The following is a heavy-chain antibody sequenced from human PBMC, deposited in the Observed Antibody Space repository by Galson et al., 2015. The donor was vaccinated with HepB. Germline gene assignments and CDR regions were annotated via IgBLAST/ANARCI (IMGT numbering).Heavy chain of an antibody. CDR2: IKSKTDGGTT. D-gene: IGHD2-15*01. J-gene: IGHJ4*02. V-gene: IGHV3-15*01. CDR3: TTGYCSGGSFSRDDY. Sequence: SLRLSCAASGFTFINAWMSWVRQAPGKGLEWVGRIKSKTDGGTTDYAAPVKGRFTISRDDSKNTLYLQMNSLKTEDTAVYYCTTGYCSGGSFSRDDYWGQGTLVTVSS. CDR1: GFTFINAW.